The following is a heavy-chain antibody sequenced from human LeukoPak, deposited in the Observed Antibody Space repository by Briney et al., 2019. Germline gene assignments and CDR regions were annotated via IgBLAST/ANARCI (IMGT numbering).Heavy chain of an antibody. CDR2: STAGNGNT. J-gene: IGHJ3*02. Sequence: GASVKVSCKASGYNFRSYGIGWVRQAPRQGLEWMGCSTAGNGNTNYAQKVQGRVTMTTDTSTSTAYMELRSLRSDDTAVYFCARDLARGYSYGYNAFDIWGQGTMVTVSS. CDR1: GYNFRSYG. CDR3: ARDLARGYSYGYNAFDI. D-gene: IGHD5-18*01. V-gene: IGHV1-18*01.